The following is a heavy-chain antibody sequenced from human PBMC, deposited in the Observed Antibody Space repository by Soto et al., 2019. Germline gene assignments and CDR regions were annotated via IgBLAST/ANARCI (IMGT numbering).Heavy chain of an antibody. CDR2: IYYSGST. CDR1: GGSISSGDYY. CDR3: ARDIPEQQLGPTGGPCWFDP. V-gene: IGHV4-30-4*01. D-gene: IGHD6-13*01. Sequence: SETLSLTCTVSGGSISSGDYYWSWIRQPPGKGLEWIGYIYYSGSTYYNPSLKSRVTISVDTSKNQFSLKLSSVTAADTAVYYCARDIPEQQLGPTGGPCWFDPWGQGTLVTVSS. J-gene: IGHJ5*02.